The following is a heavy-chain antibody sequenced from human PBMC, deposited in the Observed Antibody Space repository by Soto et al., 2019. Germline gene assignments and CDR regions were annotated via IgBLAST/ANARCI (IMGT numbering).Heavy chain of an antibody. Sequence: SETLSLTCTVSGGSISSSSYYWGWIRQPPGKGLEWIGSIYYSGSTYYNPSLKSRVTISVDTSKNQFSLKLSSVTAADTAVYYCARHSVTTQLFDYWGQGTLVTVSS. J-gene: IGHJ4*02. CDR3: ARHSVTTQLFDY. CDR1: GGSISSSSYY. D-gene: IGHD4-4*01. V-gene: IGHV4-39*01. CDR2: IYYSGST.